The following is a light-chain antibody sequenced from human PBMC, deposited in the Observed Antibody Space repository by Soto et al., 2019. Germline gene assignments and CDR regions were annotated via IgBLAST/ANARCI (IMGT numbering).Light chain of an antibody. J-gene: IGKJ5*01. CDR2: GAS. CDR3: QHYGSSPPVT. V-gene: IGKV3-20*01. Sequence: EIVLTQSPGTLSLSPRESATLSCRTSQTTSGKYLAWYQQRPDLAPRLIVYGASRRATGIPDRFRGSGSGTEFTLTISGLETEDFAVYFCQHYGSSPPVTFGQGTRLDVK. CDR1: QTTSGKY.